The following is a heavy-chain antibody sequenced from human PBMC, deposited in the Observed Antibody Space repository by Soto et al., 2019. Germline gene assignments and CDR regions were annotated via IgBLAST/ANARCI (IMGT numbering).Heavy chain of an antibody. CDR3: AKHLLRKITIFGVVIIQLDY. CDR2: ISGSGGST. V-gene: IGHV3-23*01. J-gene: IGHJ4*02. D-gene: IGHD3-3*01. CDR1: GFTFSSCC. Sequence: PGGSLILSCAASGFTFSSCCMSWVRQAPGKGLEWVSAISGSGGSTYYADSVKGRFTISRDNSKNTLYLQMNSLRAEDTAVYYCAKHLLRKITIFGVVIIQLDYWGQGTLVTVSS.